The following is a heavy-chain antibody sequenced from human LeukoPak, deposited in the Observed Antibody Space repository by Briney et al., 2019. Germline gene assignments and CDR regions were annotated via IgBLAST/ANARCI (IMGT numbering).Heavy chain of an antibody. V-gene: IGHV3-33*08. D-gene: IGHD4-17*01. CDR3: ARDPATVTSCFDC. CDR1: GFTFSNYA. Sequence: GGSLRLSCAASGFTFSNYALNWVRQAPGKGLEWVAVIWYDGSKTYYVDSVKGRFSISRDNSKNTLYLQMSSLKVEDTAIYYCARDPATVTSCFDCWGQGTLVTVSS. CDR2: IWYDGSKT. J-gene: IGHJ4*02.